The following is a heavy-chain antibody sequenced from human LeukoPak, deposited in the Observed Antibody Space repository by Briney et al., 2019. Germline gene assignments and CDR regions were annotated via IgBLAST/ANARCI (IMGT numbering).Heavy chain of an antibody. J-gene: IGHJ2*01. CDR2: IYYSGST. CDR1: GGSISSSSYY. Sequence: SETLSLTCTVSGGSISSSSYYWGWIRQPPGKRLEWIGSIYYSGSTYYNPSLKSRVTISADTSKNQFSLKLSSVTAADTAVYYCARRAPNYCSSTSCYNWYFDLWGRGTLVTVSS. D-gene: IGHD2-2*02. CDR3: ARRAPNYCSSTSCYNWYFDL. V-gene: IGHV4-39*01.